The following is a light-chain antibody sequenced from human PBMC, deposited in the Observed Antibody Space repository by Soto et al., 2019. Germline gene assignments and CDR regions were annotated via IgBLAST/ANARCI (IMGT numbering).Light chain of an antibody. CDR2: GAS. Sequence: IVLTQSPGTLSLSHGERATLSCRASQSVSNNYLAWYQQKPGQAPRLLIYGASSRATGIPDRFSGSGSATDFTLTISRLEPEDFAVYFCQQSGSSPLTFGGGTKVDI. CDR1: QSVSNNY. CDR3: QQSGSSPLT. V-gene: IGKV3-20*01. J-gene: IGKJ4*01.